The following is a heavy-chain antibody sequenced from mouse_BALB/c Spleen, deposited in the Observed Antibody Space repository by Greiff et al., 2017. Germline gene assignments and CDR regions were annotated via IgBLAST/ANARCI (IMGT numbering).Heavy chain of an antibody. D-gene: IGHD2-14*01. V-gene: IGHV1-14*01. CDR2: INPYNDGT. CDR3: ARGGLGRYDEEYAMDY. Sequence: EVQVVESGPELVKPGASVKMSCKASGYTFTSYVMHWVKQKPGQGLEWIGYINPYNDGTKYNEKFKGKATLTSDKSSSTAYMELSSLTSEDSAVYYCARGGLGRYDEEYAMDYWGQGTSVTVSS. CDR1: GYTFTSYV. J-gene: IGHJ4*01.